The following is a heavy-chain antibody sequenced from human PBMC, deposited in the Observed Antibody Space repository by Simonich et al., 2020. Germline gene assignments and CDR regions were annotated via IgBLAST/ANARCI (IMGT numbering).Heavy chain of an antibody. CDR3: ARGPFDI. J-gene: IGHJ3*02. CDR1: GNTFTGYY. V-gene: IGHV1-8*02. CDR2: INPNSGNT. Sequence: VQLVQSGAEVKKPGASVKVSCKASGNTFTGYYMHWVRQAPGQGLEWMGRINPNSGNTGYAQKFQGRVTMTRNTSISTAYMELSSLRSEDTAVYYCARGPFDIWGQGTMVTVSS.